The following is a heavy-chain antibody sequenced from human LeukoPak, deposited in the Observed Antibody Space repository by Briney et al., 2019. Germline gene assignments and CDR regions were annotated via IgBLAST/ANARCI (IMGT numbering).Heavy chain of an antibody. V-gene: IGHV1-2*02. J-gene: IGHJ4*02. CDR3: ARGISIAAAGTLHY. Sequence: ASVKVSCKASGYTFIGYYMHWVRQAPGQGLEWMGWINPNSGGTNYAQKFQGRVTMTRDTSISTAYMELSRLRSDDTAVYYCARGISIAAAGTLHYWGQGTLVTVSS. D-gene: IGHD6-13*01. CDR2: INPNSGGT. CDR1: GYTFIGYY.